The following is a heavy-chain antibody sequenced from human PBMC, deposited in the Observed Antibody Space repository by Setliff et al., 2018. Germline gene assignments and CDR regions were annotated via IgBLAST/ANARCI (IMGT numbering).Heavy chain of an antibody. CDR2: IYYSGAT. J-gene: IGHJ4*02. V-gene: IGHV4-39*01. Sequence: SSETLSLTCTVSGGSIKDEDHDWGWIRQPPGKGLEWIGTIYYSGATYHNPSLKSRLAISVDTSKNQFSLKLNSVTAADTAVYYCASYRQDVNYWGQGTLVTVSS. D-gene: IGHD4-4*01. CDR3: ASYRQDVNY. CDR1: GGSIKDEDHD.